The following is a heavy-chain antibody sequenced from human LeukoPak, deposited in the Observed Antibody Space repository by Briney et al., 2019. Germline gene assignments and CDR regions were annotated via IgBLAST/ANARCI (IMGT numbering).Heavy chain of an antibody. J-gene: IGHJ4*02. CDR1: GFTFSSYW. V-gene: IGHV3-74*01. CDR2: IKTDGSTT. D-gene: IGHD3-9*01. Sequence: GGSLRLSCAVSGFTFSSYWMHWVRQAPGKGLVWVSHIKTDGSTTAYADSVKGRFTISRDNAKNTLYLQMNSLRAEDTGVYYCARANYDIRGQGTLVTVSS. CDR3: ARANYDI.